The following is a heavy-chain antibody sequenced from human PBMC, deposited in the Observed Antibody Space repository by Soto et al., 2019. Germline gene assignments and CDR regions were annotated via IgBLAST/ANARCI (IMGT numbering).Heavy chain of an antibody. D-gene: IGHD3-10*01. CDR1: GFTFSNHP. J-gene: IGHJ4*02. V-gene: IGHV3-23*01. CDR3: AKDVRITMVRGVLRYFDL. Sequence: GGSLRLSCVASGFTFSNHPMTWVRQAPGKGLEWVSGISGSGETPYYADSVKGRFTISRDNFINTLSLQMNSLRAEDTGTYYCAKDVRITMVRGVLRYFDLWGQGTKVTVSS. CDR2: ISGSGETP.